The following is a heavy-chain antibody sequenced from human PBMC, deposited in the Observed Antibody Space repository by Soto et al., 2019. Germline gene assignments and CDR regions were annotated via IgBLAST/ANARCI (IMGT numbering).Heavy chain of an antibody. CDR2: IGPESGAT. D-gene: IGHD5-12*01. CDR1: GYTFTGHY. V-gene: IGHV1-2*02. CDR3: GRGRSGQIVVFY. J-gene: IGHJ4*02. Sequence: ASVKVSCKASGYTFTGHYIHWVRQAPEQGPEWMGEIGPESGATRYAQKFQGRVTMTRDMSTTTVYMELNNLSPDDTAVYYCGRGRSGQIVVFYWGQGTPVTVSS.